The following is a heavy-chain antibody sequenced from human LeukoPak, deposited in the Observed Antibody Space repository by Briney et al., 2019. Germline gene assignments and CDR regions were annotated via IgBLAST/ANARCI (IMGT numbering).Heavy chain of an antibody. CDR3: ARDEGIVVVGFDP. CDR2: INAGNGNT. J-gene: IGHJ5*02. D-gene: IGHD3-22*01. CDR1: GYTFTSYA. V-gene: IGHV1-3*01. Sequence: ASVKVSCKASGYTFTSYAMHWVRQAPGQRLEWMGWINAGNGNTKYSQEFQGRVTMTRDTSISTAYMELSRLRSDDTAVYYCARDEGIVVVGFDPWGQGTLVTVSS.